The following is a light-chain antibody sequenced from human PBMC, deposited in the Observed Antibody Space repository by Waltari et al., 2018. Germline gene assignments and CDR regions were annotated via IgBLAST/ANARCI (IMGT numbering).Light chain of an antibody. CDR2: AAS. CDR1: QGISSY. J-gene: IGKJ3*01. CDR3: QQYYSYPFT. V-gene: IGKV1-8*01. Sequence: AIRMPQSPSSLSASTGDRVTITCLASQGISSYLAWYQQKPGKAPKLLIYAASTLQSGVPSRFSGSGSGTDFTLTISCLQSEDFATYYCQQYYSYPFTFGPGTKVDIK.